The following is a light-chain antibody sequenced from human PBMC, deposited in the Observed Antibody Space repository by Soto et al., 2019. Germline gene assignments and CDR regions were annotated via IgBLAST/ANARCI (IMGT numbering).Light chain of an antibody. J-gene: IGKJ1*01. CDR2: DAS. V-gene: IGKV1-5*01. Sequence: DIQMTQSRSTLSASVGDTDTITCRASQTISGWLAWYQQGPEKAPNLLIFDASTLESGRPSRFSGSVSVTTFNVTISGLQSDDFATYYCLQYNGYYPTFGQGTKVDIK. CDR3: LQYNGYYPT. CDR1: QTISGW.